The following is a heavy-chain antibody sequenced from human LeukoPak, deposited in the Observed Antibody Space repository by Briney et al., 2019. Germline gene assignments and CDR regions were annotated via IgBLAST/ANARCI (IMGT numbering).Heavy chain of an antibody. J-gene: IGHJ3*02. D-gene: IGHD3-10*01. CDR3: TTDLRGSGRSDPFDI. CDR1: GFTFSSYA. V-gene: IGHV3-15*01. CDR2: IKSKTDGGTT. Sequence: GGSLRLSCAASGFTFSSYAMHWVRQAPGKGLEWVGRIKSKTDGGTTDYAAPVKGRFTISRDDSKNTLYLQMNSLKTEDTAVYYCTTDLRGSGRSDPFDIWGQGTMVTVSS.